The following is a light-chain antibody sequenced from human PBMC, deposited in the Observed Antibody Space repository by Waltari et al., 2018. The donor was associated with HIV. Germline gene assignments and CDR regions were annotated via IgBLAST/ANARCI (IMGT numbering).Light chain of an antibody. CDR1: QGIRSA. V-gene: IGKV1-13*02. Sequence: TITCRASQGIRSALAWYQQRPGNPPRLLIYDVSRLQNGVPSRFSGTGYGTDFTLTINSVQPEDLATYYCQQFSSYPWTFGQGTKVDLK. CDR2: DVS. J-gene: IGKJ1*01. CDR3: QQFSSYPWT.